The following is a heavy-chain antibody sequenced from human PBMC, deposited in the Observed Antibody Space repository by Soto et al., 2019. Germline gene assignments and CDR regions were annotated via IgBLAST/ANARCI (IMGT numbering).Heavy chain of an antibody. CDR3: ARDQVESGQHGNNWFDP. J-gene: IGHJ5*02. CDR2: IWYDGSNK. V-gene: IGHV3-33*01. CDR1: GFTFSSYG. D-gene: IGHD1-1*01. Sequence: QPGGSLRLSCAACGFTFSSYGMHWVRQAPGKGLEWVAVIWYDGSNKYYADSVKGRFTISRDNSKNTLYLQMNSLRAEDTAVYYCARDQVESGQHGNNWFDPWGQGTLVTVST.